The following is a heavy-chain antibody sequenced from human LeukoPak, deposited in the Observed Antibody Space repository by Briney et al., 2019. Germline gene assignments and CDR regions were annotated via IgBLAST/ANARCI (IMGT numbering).Heavy chain of an antibody. CDR1: GFTFSSYA. V-gene: IGHV3-23*01. D-gene: IGHD5-18*01. CDR3: AKAMIQLWLPLDY. CDR2: VSATGGST. Sequence: GGSLRLSCAASGFTFSSYAMSWVRQASGKGLEWVSGVSATGGSTYYADSVKGRFTISRDNSKNTLYLQMNSLRAEDTAVYYCAKAMIQLWLPLDYWGQGTLVTVSS. J-gene: IGHJ4*02.